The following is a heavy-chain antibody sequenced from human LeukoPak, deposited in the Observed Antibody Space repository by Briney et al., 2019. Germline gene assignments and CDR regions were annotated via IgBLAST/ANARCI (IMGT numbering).Heavy chain of an antibody. V-gene: IGHV3-48*03. CDR3: ARGGVDYYDSSGHFDY. J-gene: IGHJ4*02. D-gene: IGHD3-22*01. CDR2: ISSSGSTI. CDR1: GITFSSYE. Sequence: GGSLRLSCAASGITFSSYEMNWVRQAPGKGLEWVSYISSSGSTIYYADSVKGRFTISRDNAKNSLYLQMNSLRAEDTAVYYCARGGVDYYDSSGHFDYWGQGTLVTVSS.